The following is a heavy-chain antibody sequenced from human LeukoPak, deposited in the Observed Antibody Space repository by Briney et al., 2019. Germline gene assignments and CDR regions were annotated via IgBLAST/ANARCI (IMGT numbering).Heavy chain of an antibody. CDR1: GFTFSSYA. V-gene: IGHV3-23*01. CDR2: ISGSGGST. D-gene: IGHD2-2*01. J-gene: IGHJ4*02. Sequence: GGFLRLSCAASGFTFSSYAMSWVRQAPGKGLEWVSAISGSGGSTYYADSVKGRFTISRDNSKNTLYLQMNSLRAEDTAVYYCAKYDRIVVVPAAIDYWGQGTLVTVSS. CDR3: AKYDRIVVVPAAIDY.